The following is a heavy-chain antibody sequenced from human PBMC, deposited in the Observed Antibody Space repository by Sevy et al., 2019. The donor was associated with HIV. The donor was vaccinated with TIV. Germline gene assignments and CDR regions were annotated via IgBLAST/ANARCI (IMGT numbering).Heavy chain of an antibody. CDR1: GFAFYEYS. V-gene: IGHV3-23*01. Sequence: GGSLRLSCAASGFAFYEYSMSWIRQAPGKGLEWVATLSFGCGKINYADSVKGRFTISRDNPKSSFYLQMDNLRVEDTSLYYCAREWCSRPHDYWGQGTRVTVSS. D-gene: IGHD2-8*02. CDR2: LSFGCGKI. J-gene: IGHJ4*02. CDR3: AREWCSRPHDY.